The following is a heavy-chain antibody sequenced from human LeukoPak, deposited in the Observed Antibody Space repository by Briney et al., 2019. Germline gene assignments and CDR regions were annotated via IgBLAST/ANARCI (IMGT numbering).Heavy chain of an antibody. J-gene: IGHJ4*02. CDR1: EFTFSNYA. V-gene: IGHV3-23*01. CDR3: ARDLGGSTDY. D-gene: IGHD3-10*01. CDR2: STGTGYST. Sequence: GGSLRLXCAASEFTFSNYAMSWVRRAPGKGLEWVSGSTGTGYSTYYADSVKGRFTISRDNSKNTLYLQMNSLRAEDTAVYYCARDLGGSTDYWGQGTLVTVSS.